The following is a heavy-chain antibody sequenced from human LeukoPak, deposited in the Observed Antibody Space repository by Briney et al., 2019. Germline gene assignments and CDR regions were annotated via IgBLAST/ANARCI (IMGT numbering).Heavy chain of an antibody. J-gene: IGHJ4*02. CDR1: GFTFNTYA. CDR3: TKDLYDFWSGLDY. CDR2: ITGSGSST. Sequence: PGGSLRLSCTASGFTFNTYAMNWVRQAPGKGLEWVSTITGSGSSTYYADSVKGRFTISRDNSKNTLYPQMNSLRVEDTALYYCTKDLYDFWSGLDYWGQGTLVTVSS. V-gene: IGHV3-23*01. D-gene: IGHD3-3*01.